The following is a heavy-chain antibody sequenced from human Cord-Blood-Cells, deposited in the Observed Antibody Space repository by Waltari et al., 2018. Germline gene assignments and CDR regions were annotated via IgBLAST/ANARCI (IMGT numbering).Heavy chain of an antibody. D-gene: IGHD2-2*01. CDR1: GHTLTELS. V-gene: IGHV1-24*01. CDR3: ATAFPRYCSSTSCYFDY. Sequence: QVQLVQSGAEVKKHGASVKVSCKVSGHTLTELSMHWVRQAPGKGLEWMGGFDPEDGETIYAQKFQGRVTMTEDTSTDTAYMELSSLRSEDTAVYYCATAFPRYCSSTSCYFDYWGQGTLVTVSS. CDR2: FDPEDGET. J-gene: IGHJ4*02.